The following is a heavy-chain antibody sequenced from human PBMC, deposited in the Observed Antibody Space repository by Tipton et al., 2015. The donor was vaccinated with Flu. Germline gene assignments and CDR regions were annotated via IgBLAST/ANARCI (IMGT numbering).Heavy chain of an antibody. J-gene: IGHJ4*02. CDR2: IFPSGTT. D-gene: IGHD3-10*02. V-gene: IGHV4-39*01. Sequence: TLSLTCTVSSGSIRSTNYFCAWIRQPPGKRLELIGSIFPSGTTYYNPSLKSRVTISVDTSKSQFSLKLRSVTAADTAVYYYARLSYYDVDLKNFYFDYWGQGILVTVSS. CDR1: SGSIRSTNYF. CDR3: ARLSYYDVDLKNFYFDY.